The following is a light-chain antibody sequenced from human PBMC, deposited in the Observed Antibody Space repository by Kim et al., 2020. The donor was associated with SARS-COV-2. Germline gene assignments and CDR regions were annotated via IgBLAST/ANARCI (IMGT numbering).Light chain of an antibody. J-gene: IGKJ2*01. V-gene: IGKV3-15*01. CDR3: QQYNNWVPEGYT. Sequence: EIVMTQSPATLSVSPGERATLSCRASQSVSSNLAWYQQKPGQAPRLLIYGTSTRATGIPARFSGSGSGTDFTLTISSLQSEDFAVYYCQQYNNWVPEGYTFGQGTKLEIK. CDR2: GTS. CDR1: QSVSSN.